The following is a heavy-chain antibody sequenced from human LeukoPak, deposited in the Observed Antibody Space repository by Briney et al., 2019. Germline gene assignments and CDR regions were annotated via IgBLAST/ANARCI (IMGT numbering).Heavy chain of an antibody. CDR2: MNPNSGNT. CDR1: GYTFTSYD. D-gene: IGHD3-22*01. Sequence: ASVKVSCKASGYTFTSYDISWVRQATGQGLEWMGWMNPNSGNTGYAQKFQGRVTMTRNTSISTAYMELSSLRSEDTAVYYCARGRYYYDSSGTDAFDIWGQGTMVIVSS. CDR3: ARGRYYYDSSGTDAFDI. V-gene: IGHV1-8*01. J-gene: IGHJ3*02.